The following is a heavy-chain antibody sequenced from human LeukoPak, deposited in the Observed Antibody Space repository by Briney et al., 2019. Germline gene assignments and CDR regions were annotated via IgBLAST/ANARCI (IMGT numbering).Heavy chain of an antibody. CDR2: IYFSGST. CDR3: ARVMGLVPTAIVYNWFDA. J-gene: IGHJ5*02. Sequence: PSETLSLTCTVSGGSFSSRGYYWSWIRQYPGKGLEWIGYIYFSGSTYYNPSLKSRLTISVDTSKNQFSLKLSSVTAADTAVHYCARVMGLVPTAIVYNWFDAWGQGTLVTVSS. CDR1: GGSFSSRGYY. V-gene: IGHV4-31*03. D-gene: IGHD2-2*01.